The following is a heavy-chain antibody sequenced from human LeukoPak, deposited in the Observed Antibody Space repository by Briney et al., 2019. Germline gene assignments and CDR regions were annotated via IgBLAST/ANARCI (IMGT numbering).Heavy chain of an antibody. V-gene: IGHV4-39*07. J-gene: IGHJ4*02. CDR2: IYHSGST. CDR3: ARYSSGWYSSYFDY. Sequence: SETLSLTCTVSGGSISSSSYYWGWIRQPPGKGLEWIGSIYHSGSTYYNPSLKSRVTISVDTSKNQFSLKLSSVTAADTAVYYCARYSSGWYSSYFDYWGQGTLVTVSS. D-gene: IGHD6-19*01. CDR1: GGSISSSSYY.